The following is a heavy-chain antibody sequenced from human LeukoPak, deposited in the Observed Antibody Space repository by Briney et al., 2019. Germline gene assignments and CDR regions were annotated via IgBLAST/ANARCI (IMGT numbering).Heavy chain of an antibody. Sequence: SETLSLTCTVSGGSISSTSYHWAWIRQPPGKGLEWIATVYYTGSAYYNPSLKSRVTISVDTSKSQYSLKLSSVTTADTALYYCARYASGSYYWFDPWGQGALVTVSS. D-gene: IGHD3-10*01. V-gene: IGHV4-39*01. CDR3: ARYASGSYYWFDP. CDR2: VYYTGSA. J-gene: IGHJ5*02. CDR1: GGSISSTSYH.